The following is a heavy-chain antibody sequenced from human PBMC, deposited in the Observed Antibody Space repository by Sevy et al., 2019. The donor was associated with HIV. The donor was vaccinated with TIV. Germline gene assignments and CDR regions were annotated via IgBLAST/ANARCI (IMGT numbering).Heavy chain of an antibody. CDR2: ICGGGST. D-gene: IGHD2-21*01. Sequence: SETLSLTCTVSGGSVSSTGFYWTWIRQHPGKGLEWIGNICGGGSTYYNPSLKSRSTITVDTSKNQFALRLTSVTAADTAVYYCSKGGGALDGGMDVWGQGTTVTVSS. CDR1: GGSVSSTGFY. V-gene: IGHV4-31*03. J-gene: IGHJ6*02. CDR3: SKGGGALDGGMDV.